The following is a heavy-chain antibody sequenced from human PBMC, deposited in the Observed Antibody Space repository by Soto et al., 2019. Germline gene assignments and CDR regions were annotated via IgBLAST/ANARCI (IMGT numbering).Heavy chain of an antibody. V-gene: IGHV4-30-4*01. CDR2: ISFTGST. J-gene: IGHJ4*02. CDR3: ARKLGGYSVGHGQDY. D-gene: IGHD5-18*01. Sequence: SETLSLTCTVSGGSISSGDDYWNWIRQSPGKGLEWIGYISFTGSTYYNPSPKSRLIISVDTSKNQFSLRLSSVTAADTAVYYCARKLGGYSVGHGQDYWGQGTLVTVSS. CDR1: GGSISSGDDY.